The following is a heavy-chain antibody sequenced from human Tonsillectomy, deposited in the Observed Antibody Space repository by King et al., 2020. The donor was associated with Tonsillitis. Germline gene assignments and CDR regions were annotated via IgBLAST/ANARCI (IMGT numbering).Heavy chain of an antibody. CDR2: IYYSGST. CDR1: GGSISSGDYS. CDR3: ARAVAGVFDAFDI. Sequence: LQLQESGPGLVKPSQTLSLTCAVSGGSISSGDYSWSWIRQPPGKGLEWIGYIYYSGSTYYNPSLKSRVTISVDTSKNQFSLKLSSVTAADTAVYYCARAVAGVFDAFDIWGQGTMVTVSS. J-gene: IGHJ3*02. D-gene: IGHD6-19*01. V-gene: IGHV4-30-4*07.